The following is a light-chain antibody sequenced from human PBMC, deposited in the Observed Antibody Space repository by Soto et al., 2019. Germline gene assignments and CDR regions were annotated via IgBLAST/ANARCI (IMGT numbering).Light chain of an antibody. V-gene: IGLV2-14*01. CDR1: SRDVGGFNY. CDR3: SSYTSISTYV. J-gene: IGLJ1*01. Sequence: QSVLSQPASVSGSPGQSITISCTATSRDVGGFNYVSWVQQHPGKAPKLMIYEVSNRPSGVSNRFSGSKSGNTASLTISGLQAEEEADYYCSSYTSISTYVFGTGTKVTVL. CDR2: EVS.